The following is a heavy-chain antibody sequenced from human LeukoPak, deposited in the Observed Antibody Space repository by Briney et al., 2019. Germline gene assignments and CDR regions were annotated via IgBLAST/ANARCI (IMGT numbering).Heavy chain of an antibody. CDR2: INHSGST. V-gene: IGHV4-34*01. CDR3: ARGLYFDY. J-gene: IGHJ4*02. Sequence: SETLSLTCTVYGESFSGDYWSWIRQPPGKGLEWIGEINHSGSTNYNPSLKSRVTISIDTSKNQFSLNLRSVTAADTAVYYCARGLYFDYWGQGTQVTVSS. CDR1: GESFSGDY.